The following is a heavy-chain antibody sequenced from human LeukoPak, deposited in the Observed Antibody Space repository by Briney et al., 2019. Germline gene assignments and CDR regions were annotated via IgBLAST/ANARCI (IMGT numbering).Heavy chain of an antibody. J-gene: IGHJ4*02. CDR2: ISGSGSTT. CDR1: GFTFSSYS. V-gene: IGHV3-23*01. D-gene: IGHD3-9*01. CDR3: VKASAGALTFDY. Sequence: PGGSLRLSCAASGFTFSSYSMNWVRQAPGKGLEWVSAISGSGSTTSYADSVKGRFTISRDNAKNTLYLQMKNLRADDTAVYSCVKASAGALTFDYWGQGTLVTVSS.